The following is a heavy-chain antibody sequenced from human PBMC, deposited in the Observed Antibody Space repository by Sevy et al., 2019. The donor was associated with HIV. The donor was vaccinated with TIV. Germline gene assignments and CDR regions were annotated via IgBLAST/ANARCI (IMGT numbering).Heavy chain of an antibody. V-gene: IGHV1-69*04. CDR2: IIPILGIA. D-gene: IGHD5-18*01. CDR3: ASIRGYSYGALGY. J-gene: IGHJ4*02. CDR1: GGTFSSYA. Sequence: ASVKVSCKASGGTFSSYAISWVRQAPGQGLEWMGRIIPILGIANYAQKFQGRVTITADKSTSTAYMELSSLRSEDMAVYYCASIRGYSYGALGYWGQGTLVTVSS.